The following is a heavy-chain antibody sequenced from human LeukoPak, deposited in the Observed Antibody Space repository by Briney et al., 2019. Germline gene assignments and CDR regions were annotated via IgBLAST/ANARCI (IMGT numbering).Heavy chain of an antibody. J-gene: IGHJ6*02. CDR2: ISDTSTNT. D-gene: IGHD3-10*01. Sequence: GGSLRLSCAASGFTFSNYALSWVRQAPGKGLEWVSTISDTSTNTYYADSVTGRFTISIDNSLNTLHLQINSLRAEDTAIYFCAKVPYPDYGSWRPPFMDVWGQGTTVAVSS. CDR1: GFTFSNYA. V-gene: IGHV3-23*01. CDR3: AKVPYPDYGSWRPPFMDV.